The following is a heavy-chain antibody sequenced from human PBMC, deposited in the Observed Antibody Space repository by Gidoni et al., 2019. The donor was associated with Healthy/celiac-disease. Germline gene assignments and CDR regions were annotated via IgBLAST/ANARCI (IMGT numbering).Heavy chain of an antibody. V-gene: IGHV1-69*04. J-gene: IGHJ6*02. Sequence: QVQLVQSGAEVKKPGSSVKVSCKASGGTFSSYAISWVRQAPGQGLEWMGRIIPILGIANYAQKFQGRVTITADKSTSTAYMELSSLRSEDTAVYYCARETVQELRDGYNTNYYGMDVWGQGTTVTVSS. CDR2: IIPILGIA. CDR3: ARETVQELRDGYNTNYYGMDV. CDR1: GGTFSSYA. D-gene: IGHD5-12*01.